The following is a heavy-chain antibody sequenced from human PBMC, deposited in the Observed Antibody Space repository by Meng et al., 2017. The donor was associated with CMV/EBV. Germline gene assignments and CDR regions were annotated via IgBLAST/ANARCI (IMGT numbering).Heavy chain of an antibody. J-gene: IGHJ6*02. CDR2: IYSGGSST. D-gene: IGHD3-10*01. Sequence: GESLKISCAASGFTFSSYAMSWVRQAPGKGLEWVSVIYSGGSSTYYADSVKGRFTISRDNSKNTLYLQMNSLRAGDTAVYYCAKFSQGSGSYYRRNYYYGMDVWGQGTTVTVSS. CDR3: AKFSQGSGSYYRRNYYYGMDV. CDR1: GFTFSSYA. V-gene: IGHV3-23*03.